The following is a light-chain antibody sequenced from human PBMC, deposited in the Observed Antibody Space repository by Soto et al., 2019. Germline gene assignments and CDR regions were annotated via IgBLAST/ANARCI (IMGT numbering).Light chain of an antibody. CDR2: AAP. J-gene: IGKJ5*01. V-gene: IGKV1-9*01. CDR3: QQLNSFPIT. CDR1: QAISSY. Sequence: DIQMTQSPSFLSASAGDRFSITCRASQAISSYLAWYQQKPGRAPKLLIYAAPTLQSGVPSRFSGSGSGTEFTLTITSLQPEDFATYYCQQLNSFPITFGQGTRLEIK.